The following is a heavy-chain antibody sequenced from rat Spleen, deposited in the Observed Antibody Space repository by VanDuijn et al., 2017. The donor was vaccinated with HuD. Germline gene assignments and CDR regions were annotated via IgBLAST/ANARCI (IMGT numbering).Heavy chain of an antibody. CDR3: ANSGYGDYWFAY. J-gene: IGHJ3*01. CDR2: ISTGGGNT. V-gene: IGHV5-25*01. CDR1: GFIFSKYD. D-gene: IGHD4-3*01. Sequence: EVQLVESGGGLVQPGRSLKLSCAASGFIFSKYDMVWVRQTPTKGLEWVASISTGGGNTYYRDSVKGRFTISRDNAKSTLYLQMDSLRSEDTATYYCANSGYGDYWFAYWGQGTLVTVSS.